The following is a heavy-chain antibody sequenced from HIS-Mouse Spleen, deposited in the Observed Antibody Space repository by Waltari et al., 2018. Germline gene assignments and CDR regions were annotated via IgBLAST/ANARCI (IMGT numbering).Heavy chain of an antibody. CDR1: GGSISRSSYY. D-gene: IGHD6-13*01. V-gene: IGHV4-39*07. CDR3: AREIPYSSSWYEWYFDL. Sequence: QLQLQESGPGLVKPSETLSLTCTVSGGSISRSSYYWGWIRQPPGKGLEWIGSIYYSGSTYYNPSLKSRVTISVDTSKNQFSLKLSSVTAADTAVYYCAREIPYSSSWYEWYFDLWGRGTLVTVSS. CDR2: IYYSGST. J-gene: IGHJ2*01.